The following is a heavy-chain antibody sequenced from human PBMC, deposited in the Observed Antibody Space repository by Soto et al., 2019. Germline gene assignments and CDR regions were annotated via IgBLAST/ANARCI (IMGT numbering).Heavy chain of an antibody. CDR2: IIPVFGTP. Sequence: QVQVVQSGAEVKKPGSSVKVYCKASGGSFNNYGISWVRQAPGQGLEWMGGIIPVFGTPHYAQKFQDRVTITADESTSTVYMEVSSLTSEDTAVYYCARGDATKIVVTTYYGLDVWGQGTTVTVSS. V-gene: IGHV1-69*12. D-gene: IGHD3-22*01. CDR1: GGSFNNYG. CDR3: ARGDATKIVVTTYYGLDV. J-gene: IGHJ6*02.